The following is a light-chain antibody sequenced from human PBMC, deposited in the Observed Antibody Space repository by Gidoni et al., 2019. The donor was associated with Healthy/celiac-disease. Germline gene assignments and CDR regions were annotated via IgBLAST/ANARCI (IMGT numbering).Light chain of an antibody. CDR2: LGS. CDR3: MQALQTPQLT. CDR1: QSLLHSNGYNY. V-gene: IGKV2-28*01. J-gene: IGKJ4*01. Sequence: DIAMTQSPLSLPVTPGEPASISCRSSQSLLHSNGYNYLDWYLQKPGQSPQLLIYLGSNRASGVPDRFSGSGSGTDFTLKISRVEAEDVGVYYCMQALQTPQLTFGGGTKVEIK.